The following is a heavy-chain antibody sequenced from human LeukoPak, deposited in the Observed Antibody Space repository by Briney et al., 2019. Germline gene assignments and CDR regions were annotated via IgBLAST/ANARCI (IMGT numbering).Heavy chain of an antibody. D-gene: IGHD2-2*01. CDR2: INPNSGGT. V-gene: IGHV1-2*02. J-gene: IGHJ4*02. Sequence: ASVKVSCKASGYTFTGYYMHWVRQAPGQGLEWMGWINPNSGGTNYAQKFQGRVTMTRDTSISTAYMELSRLRSDDTAVYYCARTDIAVVPAAIEFDYWGQGTLVTVSS. CDR1: GYTFTGYY. CDR3: ARTDIAVVPAAIEFDY.